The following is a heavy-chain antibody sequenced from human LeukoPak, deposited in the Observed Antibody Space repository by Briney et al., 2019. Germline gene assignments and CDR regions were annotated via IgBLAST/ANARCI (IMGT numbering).Heavy chain of an antibody. J-gene: IGHJ4*02. D-gene: IGHD3-3*01. CDR3: AKGNYDFWSGYPGLSYFDY. CDR2: ISGSGVAT. CDR1: GSTFSSYA. V-gene: IGHV3-23*01. Sequence: PGGSLRLSCAASGSTFSSYAMSWVRQAPGKGLEWVSAISGSGVATYYADSVKGRFTISRDNSKNTLYLQMNSLRAGDTAVYYCAKGNYDFWSGYPGLSYFDYWGQGTLVTVSS.